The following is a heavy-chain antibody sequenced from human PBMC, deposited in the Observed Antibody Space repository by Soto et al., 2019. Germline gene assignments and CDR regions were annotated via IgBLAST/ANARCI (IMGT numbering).Heavy chain of an antibody. V-gene: IGHV4-34*01. D-gene: IGHD3-3*01. CDR3: ARDKITILFDY. J-gene: IGHJ4*02. Sequence: SETLSLTCAVYGGSFSGYYWTWIRQPPGTGLEWIGEINHSGSTNYNPSLKSRVTISVDTSKNQFSLKLTSVTAADTALYYSARDKITILFDYWGQGTLVTVSS. CDR1: GGSFSGYY. CDR2: INHSGST.